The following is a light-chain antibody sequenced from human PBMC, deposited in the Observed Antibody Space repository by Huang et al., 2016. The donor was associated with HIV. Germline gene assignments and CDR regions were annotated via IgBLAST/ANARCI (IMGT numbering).Light chain of an antibody. Sequence: EILLTQSPGTLSLSPGERATLSCRASQSVSSSYLVWYQQKPGQAPRLLIYGASSRATDIPDRFSGSGSGTDFTLTISRLEPEDFAVYYCQQYGSSPLTFGGGTKVEI. CDR3: QQYGSSPLT. J-gene: IGKJ4*01. CDR1: QSVSSSY. V-gene: IGKV3-20*01. CDR2: GAS.